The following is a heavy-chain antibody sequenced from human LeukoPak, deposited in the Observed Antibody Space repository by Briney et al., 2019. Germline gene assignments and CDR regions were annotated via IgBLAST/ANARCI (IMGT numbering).Heavy chain of an antibody. CDR1: GYTFTNYH. V-gene: IGHV1-46*01. Sequence: ASVKVSCKASGYTFTNYHIHWVRQAPGQGLEWMGIIYPSGGSTSYAQRFQGRVTMTTDTSTSTVYMELSSLRSEDTAVYYCARGRFDYLDYWGQGTLVTVSS. CDR3: ARGRFDYLDY. CDR2: IYPSGGST. J-gene: IGHJ4*02. D-gene: IGHD3-10*01.